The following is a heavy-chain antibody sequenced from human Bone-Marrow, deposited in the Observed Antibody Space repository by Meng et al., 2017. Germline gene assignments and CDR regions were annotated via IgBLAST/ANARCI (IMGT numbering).Heavy chain of an antibody. V-gene: IGHV1-2*02. CDR3: ARGGVWRGQLWSHLYYFDY. D-gene: IGHD5-18*01. CDR2: INPNSGGT. Sequence: ASVKVFCKASGYTFTGYYMHWSRQAPGQGLEWMGWINPNSGGTNYAQKFQGRVTMTRDTSISTAYMELSRLRSDATAVYYCARGGVWRGQLWSHLYYFDYWGQGTLVTVSS. CDR1: GYTFTGYY. J-gene: IGHJ4*02.